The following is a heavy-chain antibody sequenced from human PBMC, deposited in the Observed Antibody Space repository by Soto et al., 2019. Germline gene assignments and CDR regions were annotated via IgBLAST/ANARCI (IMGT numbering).Heavy chain of an antibody. J-gene: IGHJ4*02. D-gene: IGHD4-17*01. V-gene: IGHV1-3*01. Sequence: ASVKVSCKASGYTFTSNAMHWVRQAPGQRLEWMGWINAGNGNTKYSQKFQGRVTITRDTSASTAYMELSSLRSEDTAVYYCARPHDYGDYGYGGYFDYWGQGTLVTVSS. CDR2: INAGNGNT. CDR3: ARPHDYGDYGYGGYFDY. CDR1: GYTFTSNA.